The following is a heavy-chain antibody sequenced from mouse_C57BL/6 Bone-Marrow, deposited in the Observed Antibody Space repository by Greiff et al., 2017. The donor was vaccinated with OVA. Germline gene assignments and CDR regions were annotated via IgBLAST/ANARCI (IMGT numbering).Heavy chain of an antibody. V-gene: IGHV5-4*03. CDR2: ISDGGSYT. D-gene: IGHD1-1*01. CDR1: GFTFSSYA. J-gene: IGHJ2*01. CDR3: ARVGTFYGNYFDY. Sequence: DVKLVESGGGLVKPGGSLKLSCAASGFTFSSYAMSWVRQTPEKRLEWVATISDGGSYTYYPDNVKGRFTISRDNAKNNLYLQMSHLKSEDTAMYYCARVGTFYGNYFDYWGQGTTLTVSS.